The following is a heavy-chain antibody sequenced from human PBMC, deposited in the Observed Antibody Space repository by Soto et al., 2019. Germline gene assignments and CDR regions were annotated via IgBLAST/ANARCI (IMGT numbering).Heavy chain of an antibody. D-gene: IGHD6-13*01. CDR2: IIPIFGTA. CDR1: GGTFSSYA. Sequence: QVQLVQSGAEVKKPGSSVKVSCKASGGTFSSYAISWVRQAPGQGLEWMGGIIPIFGTANYAQKFQGRVTITADESMSTAYMEVSSLRSEDRAVYYCARRSAADHYYYYGMDVWGQGTTVTVSS. J-gene: IGHJ6*02. CDR3: ARRSAADHYYYYGMDV. V-gene: IGHV1-69*01.